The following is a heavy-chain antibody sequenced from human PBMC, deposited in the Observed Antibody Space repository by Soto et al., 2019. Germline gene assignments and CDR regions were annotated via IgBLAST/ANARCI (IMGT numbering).Heavy chain of an antibody. CDR3: ARVGYSSGWDRFDP. V-gene: IGHV3-48*03. CDR2: ISSSGSTI. D-gene: IGHD6-19*01. Sequence: GGSLRLSCAASGFTFSSYEMNWVRQAPGKGLEWVSYISSSGSTIYYADSVKGRFTISRDNAKNSLYLHMNSLRAEDTAVYYCARVGYSSGWDRFDPWGQGTLVTVSS. CDR1: GFTFSSYE. J-gene: IGHJ5*02.